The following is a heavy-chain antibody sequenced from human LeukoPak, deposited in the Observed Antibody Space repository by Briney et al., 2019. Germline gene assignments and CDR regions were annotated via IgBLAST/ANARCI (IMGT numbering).Heavy chain of an antibody. J-gene: IGHJ4*02. V-gene: IGHV3-23*01. D-gene: IGHD3-16*01. Sequence: PGGSLRLSCAASGFTFSSYVMSWVRQAPGKGLEWVSSISNSGGSTYYADSVKGRFTISRDNSKNTLYLQMNSLRAEDTAVYYCARENWGSLPHWGQGTLVTVSS. CDR2: ISNSGGST. CDR1: GFTFSSYV. CDR3: ARENWGSLPH.